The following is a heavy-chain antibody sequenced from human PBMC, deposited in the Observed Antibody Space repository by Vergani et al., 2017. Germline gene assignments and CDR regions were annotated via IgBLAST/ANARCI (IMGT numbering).Heavy chain of an antibody. V-gene: IGHV3-30*03. CDR1: GFPFSDYG. CDR2: ISYDGNKK. CDR3: ARDFVTRVTALDYYYMGV. D-gene: IGHD4-11*01. J-gene: IGHJ6*03. Sequence: QVQLVESGGGEVQPGRSLRLSCSAAGFPFSDYGVHWVRQAPGKGLEWVSVISYDGNKKNYEDSVKGRFTISRDNSKNTLYLEMNALRAEDTAVYYCARDFVTRVTALDYYYMGVWGKGTTVTVSS.